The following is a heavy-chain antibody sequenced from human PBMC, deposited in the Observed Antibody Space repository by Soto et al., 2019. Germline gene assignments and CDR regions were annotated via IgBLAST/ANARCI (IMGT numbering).Heavy chain of an antibody. Sequence: LRLSCAASGFTFSSYWMHWVRQAPGKGLVWVSRINSDGSSTSYADSVKGRFTISRDNAKNTLYLQMNSLRAEDTAVYYCARIFRSGHFWSGYYNWFDPWGQGTLVTVSS. J-gene: IGHJ5*02. D-gene: IGHD3-3*01. CDR3: ARIFRSGHFWSGYYNWFDP. CDR1: GFTFSSYW. CDR2: INSDGSST. V-gene: IGHV3-74*01.